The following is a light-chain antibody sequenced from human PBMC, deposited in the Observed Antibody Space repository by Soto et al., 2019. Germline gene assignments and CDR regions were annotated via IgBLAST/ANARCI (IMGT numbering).Light chain of an antibody. V-gene: IGKV2-28*01. Sequence: DIVMTQSPLSLPVTPGEPASISCRSSHSLQHRNGYNYLDWYLQQPGQSPQILIYLASNRASGVPDRFSGSGSGTDFTLKINRVEAEDVGVYYCMQALQTPTFGQGTKVEIK. CDR2: LAS. CDR1: HSLQHRNGYNY. CDR3: MQALQTPT. J-gene: IGKJ1*01.